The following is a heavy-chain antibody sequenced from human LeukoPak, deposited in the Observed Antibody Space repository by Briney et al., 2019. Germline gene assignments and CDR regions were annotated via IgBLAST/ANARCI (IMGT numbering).Heavy chain of an antibody. Sequence: GGSLRLSCAASGFAVNTYYMSWIRQAPGKGLEWVSMINTGGSTRYADSVKGRFTISRDNSKNTVYLQMNCLRADDTALYYCSRESSQSHASDIWGQGTMVTVSS. CDR3: SRESSQSHASDI. CDR1: GFAVNTYY. J-gene: IGHJ3*02. CDR2: INTGGST. D-gene: IGHD6-19*01. V-gene: IGHV3-53*01.